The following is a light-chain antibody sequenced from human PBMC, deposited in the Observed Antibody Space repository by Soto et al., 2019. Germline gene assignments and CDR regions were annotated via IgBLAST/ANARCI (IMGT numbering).Light chain of an antibody. CDR2: AVT. J-gene: IGLJ2*01. V-gene: IGLV2-14*01. Sequence: QSVLTQPASVSGSPGQSITISCTGTSSDVGGYDYVCWYQQYPGKAPKLMIYAVTNRPSGVSNRFSGSKSGNTASLSISGLQAEDEADYYFSSYTSTGTVVFGGGTKLTVL. CDR1: SSDVGGYDY. CDR3: SSYTSTGTVV.